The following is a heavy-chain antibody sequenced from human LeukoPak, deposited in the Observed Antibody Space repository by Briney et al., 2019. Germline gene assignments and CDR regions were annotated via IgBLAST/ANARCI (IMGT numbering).Heavy chain of an antibody. Sequence: SVKVSCKASGGTFSSYVISWVRQAPGQGLEWMGGIIPIFGTANYAQKFQGRVTITADESTSTAYMELSSLRSEDTAVYYCARVGYYDYVWGSYSGYYFDYWGQGTLVTVSS. J-gene: IGHJ4*02. CDR1: GGTFSSYV. CDR2: IIPIFGTA. CDR3: ARVGYYDYVWGSYSGYYFDY. D-gene: IGHD3-16*01. V-gene: IGHV1-69*01.